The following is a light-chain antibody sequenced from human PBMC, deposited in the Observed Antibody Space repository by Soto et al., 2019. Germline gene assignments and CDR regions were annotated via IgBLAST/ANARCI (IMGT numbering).Light chain of an antibody. V-gene: IGLV2-14*03. CDR3: SQCGGSSAL. CDR2: DVS. J-gene: IGLJ3*02. CDR1: SSDIGSYNY. Sequence: QSALTQPASLSGSPGQSITISCTGTSSDIGSYNYVSWYQQHPGKAPKLMIFDVSYRPSGISDRFSGSKSGNTASLTISGLQPEDEADYYCSQCGGSSALFGGGTKLTVL.